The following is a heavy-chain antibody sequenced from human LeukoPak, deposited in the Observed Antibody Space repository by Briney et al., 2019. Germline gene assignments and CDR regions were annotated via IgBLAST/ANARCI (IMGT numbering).Heavy chain of an antibody. V-gene: IGHV3-7*01. J-gene: IGHJ4*02. CDR2: IKQDGSEK. CDR1: GFTFSSYW. CDR3: ARDPSFLDYYDSSGYPNDY. Sequence: GGSLRLSCAASGFTFSSYWMSWVRQAPGKGLEWVANIKQDGSEKYYVDSVKGRFTISRDNAKNSLYLQMNSLRAEDTAVYYCARDPSFLDYYDSSGYPNDYWGQGTLVTVSS. D-gene: IGHD3-22*01.